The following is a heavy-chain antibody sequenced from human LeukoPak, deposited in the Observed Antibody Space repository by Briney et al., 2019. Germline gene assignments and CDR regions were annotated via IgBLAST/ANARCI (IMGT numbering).Heavy chain of an antibody. CDR2: IYYSGST. Sequence: PSETLSLTCTVSGGSISSYYWSWIRQPPGKGLEWIGYIYYSGSTNYNPPLKSRVTISVDTSKNQFSLKLSSVTAADTAVYYCAREYYYYMDVWGKGTTVTISS. CDR1: GGSISSYY. CDR3: AREYYYYMDV. V-gene: IGHV4-59*01. J-gene: IGHJ6*03.